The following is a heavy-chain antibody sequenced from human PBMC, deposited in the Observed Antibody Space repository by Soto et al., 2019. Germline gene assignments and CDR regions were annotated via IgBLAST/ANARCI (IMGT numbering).Heavy chain of an antibody. Sequence: QAPGKGLEWLAVIVREGTEQYYADSVKGRFTISRDNSKNTLYLQMNSLRVDDTAVYYCARDDDYPDNGFDYWGQGTLLPVSS. V-gene: IGHV3-33*01. CDR3: ARDDDYPDNGFDY. CDR2: IVREGTEQ. D-gene: IGHD4-17*01. J-gene: IGHJ4*02.